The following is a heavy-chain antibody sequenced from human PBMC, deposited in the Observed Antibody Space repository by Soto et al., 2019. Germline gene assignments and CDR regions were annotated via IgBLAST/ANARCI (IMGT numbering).Heavy chain of an antibody. J-gene: IGHJ4*02. CDR3: ARVSMGIAAAATSY. CDR1: GFTFSSYW. CDR2: IKQDGSEK. D-gene: IGHD6-13*01. V-gene: IGHV3-7*05. Sequence: GGSLRLSCAASGFTFSSYWMSWVRQAPGKGLEWVANIKQDGSEKYYVDSVKGRFTISRDNAKNSLYLQMNSLRAEDTAVYYCARVSMGIAAAATSYSGPGPFVTVST.